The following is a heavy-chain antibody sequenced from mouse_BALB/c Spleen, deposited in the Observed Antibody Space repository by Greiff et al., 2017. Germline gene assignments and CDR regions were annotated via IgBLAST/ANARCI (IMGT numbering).Heavy chain of an antibody. CDR3: AKQGTTVVADGYAMDY. J-gene: IGHJ4*01. Sequence: VKLMESGPGLVAPSQSLSITCTVSGFSLTDYGVSWIRQPPGKGLEWLGVIWGGGSTYYNSALKSRLSISKDNSKSQVFLKMNSLQTDDTAMYYCAKQGTTVVADGYAMDYWGQGTSVTVSS. V-gene: IGHV2-6-5*01. CDR2: IWGGGST. CDR1: GFSLTDYG. D-gene: IGHD1-1*01.